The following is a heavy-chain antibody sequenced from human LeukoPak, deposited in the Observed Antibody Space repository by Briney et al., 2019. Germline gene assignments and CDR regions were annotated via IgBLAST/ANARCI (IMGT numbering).Heavy chain of an antibody. CDR2: IIPILGIA. CDR1: GGTFSSYA. J-gene: IGHJ4*02. CDR3: ARDRYCSGGSCYHELDY. Sequence: SVKVSCKASGGTFSSYAISWVRQAPGQGLEWMGRIIPILGIANYAQKFQGRVMITADKSTSTAYMELSSLRSEDTAVYYCARDRYCSGGSCYHELDYWGQGTLVTVSS. D-gene: IGHD2-15*01. V-gene: IGHV1-69*04.